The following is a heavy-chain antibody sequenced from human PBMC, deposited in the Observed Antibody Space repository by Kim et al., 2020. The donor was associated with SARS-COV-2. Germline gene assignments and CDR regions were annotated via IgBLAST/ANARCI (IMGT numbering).Heavy chain of an antibody. J-gene: IGHJ4*02. V-gene: IGHV3-30*04. D-gene: IGHD2-15*01. CDR1: GFTFSSYA. CDR3: ARERGSYGILYFAY. Sequence: GGSLRLSCAASGFTFSSYAMHWVRQAPGKGLEWVAVISYDGSNKYYADSVKGRFTISRDNSKNTLYLQMNSLRAEDTAVYYCARERGSYGILYFAYWGQG. CDR2: ISYDGSNK.